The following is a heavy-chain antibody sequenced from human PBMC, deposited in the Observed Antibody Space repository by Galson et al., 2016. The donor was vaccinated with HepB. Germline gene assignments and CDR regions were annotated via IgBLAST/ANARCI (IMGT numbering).Heavy chain of an antibody. CDR2: VHSSGSS. CDR1: GDSNKAHY. J-gene: IGHJ6*02. Sequence: SETLSLTCTVSGDSNKAHYRSWIRQPPGKGLEWVGYVHSSGSSFYNPSLRGRVTISVDTSKNHFSLKLDSVTAADTAVYFCARTPSRGGMEVWGQGTTVTVSS. V-gene: IGHV4-59*11. CDR3: ARTPSRGGMEV. D-gene: IGHD3-10*01.